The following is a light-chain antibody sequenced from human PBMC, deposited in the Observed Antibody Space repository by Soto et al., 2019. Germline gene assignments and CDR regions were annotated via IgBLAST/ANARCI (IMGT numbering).Light chain of an antibody. CDR2: AAS. V-gene: IGKV1-39*01. J-gene: IGKJ5*01. CDR1: QSISSY. Sequence: DIQMTQSPSSLSASVGDRVTITCRSSQSISSYLNWYQQKPGKAPKLXIYAASSLQSGVPSRFSGSGSGTDLTLTISSLQPEDFATYYCQQSYSTPPITLGQGTRLEIK. CDR3: QQSYSTPPIT.